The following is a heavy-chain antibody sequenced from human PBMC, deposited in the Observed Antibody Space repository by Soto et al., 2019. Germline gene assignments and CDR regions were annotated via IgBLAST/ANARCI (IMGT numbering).Heavy chain of an antibody. J-gene: IGHJ5*02. D-gene: IGHD4-17*01. V-gene: IGHV3-48*01. Sequence: GGPLRLCWGVSWFTFGSYSMNWVRKAPGKGLEWVSYISSSSSTIYYADSVKGRFTISRDNAKNSLYLQMNSLRAEDTAVYYCAREDDYLNWFDPWGQGTLVTVSS. CDR2: ISSSSSTI. CDR3: AREDDYLNWFDP. CDR1: WFTFGSYS.